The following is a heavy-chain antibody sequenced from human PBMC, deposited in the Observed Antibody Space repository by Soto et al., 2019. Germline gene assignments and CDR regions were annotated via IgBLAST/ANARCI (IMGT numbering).Heavy chain of an antibody. CDR1: GFTFSSYS. CDR3: ASQVGAPPAGDY. CDR2: ISSSSSYI. V-gene: IGHV3-21*01. J-gene: IGHJ4*02. D-gene: IGHD1-26*01. Sequence: EVQLVESGGGLVKPGGSLRLSCAASGFTFSSYSMNWVRQAPGKGLEWVSSISSSSSYIYYADSVKGRFTISRDNAKNSLHLQMNSLRAEDTAVYYCASQVGAPPAGDYWGQGTLVTVSS.